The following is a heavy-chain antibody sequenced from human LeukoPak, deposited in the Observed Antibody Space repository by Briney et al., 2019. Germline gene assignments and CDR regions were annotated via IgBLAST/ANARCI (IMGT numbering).Heavy chain of an antibody. CDR2: IYSGGST. CDR1: GFTVSSNY. D-gene: IGHD3-22*01. J-gene: IGHJ4*02. V-gene: IGHV3-53*01. Sequence: PGGSLRLSCAASGFTVSSNYMSWVRQAPGKGLEWVSVIYSGGSTYYADSVKGRFTISRDNSKNTLYLQMNSLRAEDTAVYYCAKDQPEYYYDSSGFDYWGQGTLVTVSS. CDR3: AKDQPEYYYDSSGFDY.